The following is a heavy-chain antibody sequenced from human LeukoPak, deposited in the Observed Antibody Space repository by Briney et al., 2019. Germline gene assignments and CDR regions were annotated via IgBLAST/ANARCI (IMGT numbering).Heavy chain of an antibody. Sequence: GGSLRLSCAASGFTFSSYGMSWVRQAPGKGLEWVSGISGSGGSTYYADSVKGRFTISRDNSKNTLYLQMNSLRAEDTAVYYCAKDYYGSGSSDYWGQGTLVTVSS. CDR2: ISGSGGST. CDR1: GFTFSSYG. V-gene: IGHV3-23*01. CDR3: AKDYYGSGSSDY. D-gene: IGHD3-10*01. J-gene: IGHJ4*02.